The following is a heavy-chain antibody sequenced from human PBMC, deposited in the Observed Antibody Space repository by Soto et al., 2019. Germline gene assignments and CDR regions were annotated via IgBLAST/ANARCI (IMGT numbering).Heavy chain of an antibody. Sequence: PSETLSLTCGVSGGSIISGAHSWSWIRQSPGKGLEFIGYIYHTGGTYYTPSLKSRVTISVDRSKNQFSLKLTSMSAADTAVYYCARRRAGSGPLGLFDPWGQGIQVTVS. CDR3: ARRRAGSGPLGLFDP. J-gene: IGHJ5*02. CDR2: IYHTGGT. D-gene: IGHD2-15*01. V-gene: IGHV4-30-2*06. CDR1: GGSIISGAHS.